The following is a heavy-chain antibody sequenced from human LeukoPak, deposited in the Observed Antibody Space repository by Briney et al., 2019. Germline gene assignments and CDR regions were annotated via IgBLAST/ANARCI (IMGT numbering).Heavy chain of an antibody. CDR2: ISGSGGST. CDR3: ARGADGVSSNSRGWFDP. Sequence: GGSLRLSCAASGFAFSSYAMSWVRQAPGKGLAWVSAISGSGGSTYYADSVKGRFTISRDNSKNTVYLQMNSLRAEDTAVYSCARGADGVSSNSRGWFDPWGQGTLVTVSS. V-gene: IGHV3-23*01. CDR1: GFAFSSYA. J-gene: IGHJ5*02. D-gene: IGHD2-15*01.